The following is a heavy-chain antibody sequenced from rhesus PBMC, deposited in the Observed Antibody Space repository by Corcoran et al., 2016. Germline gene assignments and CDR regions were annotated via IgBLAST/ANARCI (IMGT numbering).Heavy chain of an antibody. V-gene: IGHV4S7*01. CDR2: IYGVSGST. J-gene: IGHJ1*01. D-gene: IGHD2-21*01. Sequence: QVQLQESGPGLVKPSETLSLTCVVSGDSISSDYWGWVRQSPGKGLEWIGYIYGVSGSTNYNPSLKSRVTISTDTSKNQFSLKLTSVTAADTAIYYCAKYCSGTGCGYVEFWGQGALVTVSS. CDR1: GDSISSDY. CDR3: AKYCSGTGCGYVEF.